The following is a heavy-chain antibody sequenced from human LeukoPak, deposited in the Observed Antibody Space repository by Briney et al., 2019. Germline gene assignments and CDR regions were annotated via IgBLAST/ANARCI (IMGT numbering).Heavy chain of an antibody. V-gene: IGHV3-30*02. Sequence: GGSLRLSCAASGIIFSDFGMHWVRQAPGKGLEWMAIIGYDGSNKYYADSVKGRFTISRDNSQNTMYLQMNSLRAEDSAVYYCAKATCSGANCFSNSRDAFDVWGQGTMVSVSS. CDR1: GIIFSDFG. J-gene: IGHJ3*01. CDR2: IGYDGSNK. CDR3: AKATCSGANCFSNSRDAFDV. D-gene: IGHD2-15*01.